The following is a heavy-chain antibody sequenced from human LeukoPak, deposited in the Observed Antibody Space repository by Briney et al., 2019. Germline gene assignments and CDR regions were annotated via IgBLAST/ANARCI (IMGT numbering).Heavy chain of an antibody. J-gene: IGHJ5*02. V-gene: IGHV1-3*01. Sequence: ASVKVSCKASGYTFTSYAMHWVRQAPGQRLEWMGWINAGNGNTKYSQKFQGRVTITRDTSASTAYMELSSLRSEDTAVYYCARAFRTGLGTGSFDPWGRGTLVTVSS. CDR1: GYTFTSYA. CDR3: ARAFRTGLGTGSFDP. CDR2: INAGNGNT. D-gene: IGHD7-27*01.